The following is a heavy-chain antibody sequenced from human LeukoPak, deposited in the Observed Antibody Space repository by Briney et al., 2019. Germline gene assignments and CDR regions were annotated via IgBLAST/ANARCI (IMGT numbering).Heavy chain of an antibody. V-gene: IGHV4-61*08. D-gene: IGHD5-24*01. J-gene: IGHJ5*02. Sequence: SETLSLTCAVSGGSISSGGYSWSWIRQPPGKGLEWIGYIYYSGSTNYNPSLKSRVTISVDTSKNQFSLKLSSVTAADTAVYYCAREGGDGYNPWFDPWGQGTLVTVSS. CDR3: AREGGDGYNPWFDP. CDR2: IYYSGST. CDR1: GGSISSGGYS.